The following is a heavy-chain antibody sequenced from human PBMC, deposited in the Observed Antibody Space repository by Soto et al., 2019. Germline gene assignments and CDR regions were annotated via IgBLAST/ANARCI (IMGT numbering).Heavy chain of an antibody. V-gene: IGHV4-59*08. Sequence: LQESGPGLVKPSETLSLTCLVSGVSIKSYYWSWIRQSPGEGLEWIGYMYDRGSTNYNPSLRIRVSLSIDTSKSHFSLSLASVTAADSAVYYCARLEVGLWYFDLWGPGTLVTVSS. D-gene: IGHD1-26*01. CDR2: MYDRGST. CDR3: ARLEVGLWYFDL. CDR1: GVSIKSYY. J-gene: IGHJ2*01.